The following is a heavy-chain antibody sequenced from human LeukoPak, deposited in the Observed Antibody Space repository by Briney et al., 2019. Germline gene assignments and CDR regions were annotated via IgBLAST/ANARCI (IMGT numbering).Heavy chain of an antibody. V-gene: IGHV1-2*02. CDR3: APRIVAADKGSDY. J-gene: IGHJ4*02. Sequence: ASVKVSCKASGYTFTDYYMHWMRQAPGQGPEWMGWMNPNSGGTNYAQKFQGRVTMTRDTSITTAYMELSSLRSDDTAVYYCAPRIVAADKGSDYWGQGTLVTVSS. CDR2: MNPNSGGT. CDR1: GYTFTDYY. D-gene: IGHD5-12*01.